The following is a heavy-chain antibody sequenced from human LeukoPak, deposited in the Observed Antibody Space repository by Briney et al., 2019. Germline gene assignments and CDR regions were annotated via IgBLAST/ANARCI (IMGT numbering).Heavy chain of an antibody. CDR2: SNPSGDST. CDR3: AKIAASDSGEGY. CDR1: GYTYTSNH. D-gene: IGHD6-13*01. Sequence: GASVKVSCKASGYTYTSNHIHWVRQASGQWLELMGVSNPSGDSTSYAQNFQGRVTVTRDTSTSTVYMELSSLRSEDTAIYYCAKIAASDSGEGYWGQGTLVTVSS. J-gene: IGHJ4*02. V-gene: IGHV1-46*01.